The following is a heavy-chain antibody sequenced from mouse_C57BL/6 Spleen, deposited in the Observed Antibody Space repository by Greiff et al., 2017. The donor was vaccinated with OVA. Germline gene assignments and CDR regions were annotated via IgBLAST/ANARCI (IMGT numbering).Heavy chain of an antibody. CDR2: ISYSGST. Sequence: EVKLESGPGLAKPSQTLSLTCSVTGYSITSDYWNWIRKFPGNKLEYMGYISYSGSTYYNPSLKSRISITRDTSKNQYYLQLNSVTTEDTATYYCARYPHYYGSSYWFAYWGQGTLVTVSA. V-gene: IGHV3-8*01. J-gene: IGHJ3*01. CDR3: ARYPHYYGSSYWFAY. D-gene: IGHD1-1*01. CDR1: GYSITSDY.